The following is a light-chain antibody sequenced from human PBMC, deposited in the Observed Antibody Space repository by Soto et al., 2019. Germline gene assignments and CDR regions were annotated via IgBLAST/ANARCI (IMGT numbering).Light chain of an antibody. J-gene: IGKJ5*01. CDR2: KAS. Sequence: DIPMTQSPSTLSASLPDGVYIXRRASQSISSWLAWYQQKPGKAPKLLIYKASSLESGVPSRFSGSGSGTEFTLTISSLQPDDFATYYCQQSETYPLTFGQGTRLEIK. CDR1: QSISSW. CDR3: QQSETYPLT. V-gene: IGKV1-5*03.